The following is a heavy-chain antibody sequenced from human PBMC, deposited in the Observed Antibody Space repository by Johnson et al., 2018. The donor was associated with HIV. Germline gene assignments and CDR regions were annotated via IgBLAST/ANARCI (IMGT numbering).Heavy chain of an antibody. CDR1: GFTFSSYA. CDR3: ARVMVQGDAFDI. V-gene: IGHV3-30*04. CDR2: ISYDAKHK. J-gene: IGHJ3*02. D-gene: IGHD3-10*01. Sequence: VQLVESGGGVVQPGRSLRLSCAASGFTFSSYAMHWVRQAPGKGLDWVAVISYDAKHKYYADSVKGRFTISRDNAKNSLYLQMNSLRAEDTAVYYCARVMVQGDAFDIWGQGTMVTVSS.